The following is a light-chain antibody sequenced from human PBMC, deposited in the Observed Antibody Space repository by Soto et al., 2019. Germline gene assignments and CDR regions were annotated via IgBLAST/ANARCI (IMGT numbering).Light chain of an antibody. V-gene: IGKV3-15*01. J-gene: IGKJ5*01. CDR1: QSISAR. CDR3: QQYNTWRSIT. CDR2: GGS. Sequence: EIVMTQSPATLSVSPGERATLSCRASQSISARLGWYQQRPGQAPRRLIYGGSNRSTGFPARFSGSGSGTEFTLTISSLQSEDFAVYYCQQYNTWRSITFGQGTRLEIK.